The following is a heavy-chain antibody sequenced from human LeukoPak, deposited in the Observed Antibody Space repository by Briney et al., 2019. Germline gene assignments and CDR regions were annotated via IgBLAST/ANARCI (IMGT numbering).Heavy chain of an antibody. J-gene: IGHJ4*02. V-gene: IGHV3-21*01. CDR2: ISSSSSYI. D-gene: IGHD2-15*01. CDR3: ATGSDYDY. Sequence: GSLRLSCAASGFTVSSNHMSWVRQAPGKGLEWVSSISSSSSYIYYADSVKGRFTISRDNAKNSLYLQMNSLRAEDTAVYYCATGSDYDYWGQGTLVTVSS. CDR1: GFTVSSNH.